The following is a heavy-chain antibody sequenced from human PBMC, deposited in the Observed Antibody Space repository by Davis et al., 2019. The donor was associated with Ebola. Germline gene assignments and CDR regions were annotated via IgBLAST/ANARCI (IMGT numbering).Heavy chain of an antibody. Sequence: SETLSLTCTVSGGSISRYYWSWIRQPPGKGLEWIGYIYYSGSTNYNPSLKSRVTISVDTSKNQFSLKLSSVTAADTAVYYCARRGRARGMDVWGQGTTVTVSS. V-gene: IGHV4-59*08. CDR1: GGSISRYY. CDR2: IYYSGST. CDR3: ARRGRARGMDV. J-gene: IGHJ6*02.